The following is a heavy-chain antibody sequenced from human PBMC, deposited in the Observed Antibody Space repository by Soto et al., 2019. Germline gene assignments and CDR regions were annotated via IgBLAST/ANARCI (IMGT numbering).Heavy chain of an antibody. V-gene: IGHV1-69*08. D-gene: IGHD3-16*01. CDR3: AREGGVTLDY. J-gene: IGHJ4*02. CDR1: GGTFSSYT. Sequence: QVQQVQSGAEVKKPGSSVKVSCKASGGTFSSYTISWVRQAPGQGLEWMRRIIPILGIANYAQKFQGRVTITADKSTSTAYMELSSLRSEDTAVYYCAREGGVTLDYWGQGTLVTVSS. CDR2: IIPILGIA.